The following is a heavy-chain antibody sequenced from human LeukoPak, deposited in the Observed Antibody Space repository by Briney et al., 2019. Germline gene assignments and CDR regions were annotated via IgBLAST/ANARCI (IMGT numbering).Heavy chain of an antibody. D-gene: IGHD5-18*01. Sequence: SETLSLTCTVSGYSISSSYYWGWIRQPPGKGLEWIGSIYHSGSIYYNPSLKSRVTISVDTSKNQFSPKLSSVTATDTAVYYCARVRGYSRVRFDYWGQGTLVTVSS. V-gene: IGHV4-38-2*02. J-gene: IGHJ4*02. CDR2: IYHSGSI. CDR1: GYSISSSYY. CDR3: ARVRGYSRVRFDY.